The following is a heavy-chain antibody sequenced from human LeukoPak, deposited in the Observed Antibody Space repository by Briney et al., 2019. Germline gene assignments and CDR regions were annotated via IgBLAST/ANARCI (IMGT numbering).Heavy chain of an antibody. CDR2: TRNKANSYTT. V-gene: IGHV3-72*01. D-gene: IGHD6-19*01. Sequence: GGALRLSCAASGFTFSDHYMDWVRQAPGKGLEWVGRTRNKANSYTTEYAASVKGRFTISRDDSKNSLYLQMNSLKTEDTAVYYCARDGASLPGYSSGWFDYWGQGTLVTVSS. J-gene: IGHJ4*02. CDR1: GFTFSDHY. CDR3: ARDGASLPGYSSGWFDY.